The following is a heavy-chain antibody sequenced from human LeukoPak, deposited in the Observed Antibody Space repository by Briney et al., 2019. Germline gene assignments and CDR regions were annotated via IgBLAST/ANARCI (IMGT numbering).Heavy chain of an antibody. V-gene: IGHV4-34*01. D-gene: IGHD3-22*01. CDR1: GGSFSGYY. CDR2: INRSGST. CDR3: ARDLNKYDSSVFGY. J-gene: IGHJ4*02. Sequence: KSSETLSLTCAVYGGSFSGYYWSWIRQPPGKGLEWIGEINRSGSTNYNPSLKSRVTISVDTSRNQFSLQLRSLTAADTAVYYCARDLNKYDSSVFGYWGQGTLVTVSS.